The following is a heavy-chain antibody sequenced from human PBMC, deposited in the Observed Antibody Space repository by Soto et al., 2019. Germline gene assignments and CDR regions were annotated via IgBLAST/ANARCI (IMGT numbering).Heavy chain of an antibody. D-gene: IGHD3-10*01. J-gene: IGHJ6*02. CDR3: ARTFHYYGSGSYSLDVRAYGMDV. CDR2: IYYSGST. Sequence: SETLSLTCTVSGGSISSYYWSWIRQPPGKGLEWIGYIYYSGSTNYNPSLKSRVTISVDTSKNQFSLKLSSVTAADTAVYYCARTFHYYGSGSYSLDVRAYGMDVWGQGTTVTVSS. CDR1: GGSISSYY. V-gene: IGHV4-59*01.